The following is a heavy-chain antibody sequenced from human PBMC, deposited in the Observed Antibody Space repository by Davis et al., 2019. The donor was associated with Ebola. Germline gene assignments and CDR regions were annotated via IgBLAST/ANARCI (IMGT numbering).Heavy chain of an antibody. V-gene: IGHV1-18*01. Sequence: ASVKVSCKASGYTFTSYGISWVRQAPGQGLEWTGWISAYNGNTNYAQKLQGRVTMTTDTSTSTAYMELRSLRSDDTAVYYCARDMGMVQEANWFDPWGQGTLVTVSS. CDR1: GYTFTSYG. J-gene: IGHJ5*02. D-gene: IGHD3-10*01. CDR3: ARDMGMVQEANWFDP. CDR2: ISAYNGNT.